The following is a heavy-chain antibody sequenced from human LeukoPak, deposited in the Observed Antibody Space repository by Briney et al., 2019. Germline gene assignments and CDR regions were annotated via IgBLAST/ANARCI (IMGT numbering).Heavy chain of an antibody. D-gene: IGHD2-2*01. Sequence: ASVKVSCKASGGTFSSYAISWVRQAPGQGLEWMGGIIPIFGTANYAQKFQGRVTITADESTSTAYMELSSLRSEDTAVYYCARDCSTLWDIVLVPARGGYYYYMDVWGKGTTVTVSS. J-gene: IGHJ6*03. CDR1: GGTFSSYA. CDR3: ARDCSTLWDIVLVPARGGYYYYMDV. V-gene: IGHV1-69*01. CDR2: IIPIFGTA.